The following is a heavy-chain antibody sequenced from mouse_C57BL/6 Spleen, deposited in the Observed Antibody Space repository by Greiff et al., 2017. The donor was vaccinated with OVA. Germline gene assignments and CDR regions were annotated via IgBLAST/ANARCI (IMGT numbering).Heavy chain of an antibody. CDR2: FYPGSGSI. CDR1: GYTFTEYT. Sequence: QVHVKQSGAELVKPGASVKLSCKASGYTFTEYTIHWVKQRSGQGLEWIGWFYPGSGSIKYNEKFKDKATLTADKSSSTVYMELSRLTSEDSAVYFCARHEGYYYGSSSYWYFDVWGTGTTVTVSS. D-gene: IGHD1-1*01. CDR3: ARHEGYYYGSSSYWYFDV. V-gene: IGHV1-62-2*01. J-gene: IGHJ1*03.